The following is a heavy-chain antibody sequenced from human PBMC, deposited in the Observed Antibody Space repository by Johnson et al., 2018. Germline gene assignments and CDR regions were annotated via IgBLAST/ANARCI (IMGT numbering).Heavy chain of an antibody. CDR2: SSRAGPI. Sequence: VQLVESGGGLVQPGGSLRLSCAASGFTFSNSDMNWVHQAPGKGLEWVSYSSRAGPIYYGDSVRGRITISRDNAKNSLYLQMNNLRAEDTAVYFCAAWSGDSRDLEHWGQGTLVTVSS. CDR3: AAWSGDSRDLEH. D-gene: IGHD3-3*01. J-gene: IGHJ1*01. V-gene: IGHV3-48*04. CDR1: GFTFSNSD.